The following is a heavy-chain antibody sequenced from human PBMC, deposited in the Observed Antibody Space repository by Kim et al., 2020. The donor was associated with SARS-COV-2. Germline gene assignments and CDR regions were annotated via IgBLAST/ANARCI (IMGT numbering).Heavy chain of an antibody. Sequence: GGSLRLFCAASGFAFDDYAMHWVRHPPGKGLEWLSLISGDGTTAYYADSVKGRFTISRDNTKNSLFLHMHNLRTEDTALYYCATDYFD. J-gene: IGHJ3*02. CDR1: GFAFDDYA. CDR3: ATDYFD. V-gene: IGHV3-43*02. CDR2: ISGDGTTA.